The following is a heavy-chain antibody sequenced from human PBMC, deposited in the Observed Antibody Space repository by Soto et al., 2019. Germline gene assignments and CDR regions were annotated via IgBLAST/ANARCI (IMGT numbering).Heavy chain of an antibody. CDR3: ASRPRYCSGGSCYEAAFFDY. Sequence: SETLSLTCTFSGCSISSSSYYWGWIRQPPGKGLEWIGSIYYSGSTYYNPSLKSRVTISVDTSKNQFSLKLSSVTAADTAVYYCASRPRYCSGGSCYEAAFFDYWGQGTLVTVSS. CDR1: GCSISSSSYY. D-gene: IGHD2-15*01. V-gene: IGHV4-39*01. J-gene: IGHJ4*02. CDR2: IYYSGST.